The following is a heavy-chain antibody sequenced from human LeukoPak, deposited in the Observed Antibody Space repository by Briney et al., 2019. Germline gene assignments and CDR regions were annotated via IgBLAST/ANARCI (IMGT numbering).Heavy chain of an antibody. V-gene: IGHV1-18*01. Sequence: ASVKVSCKASGYTFTSYGISWVRQAPGQGLEWMGWISAYNGNTNYAQKLQGRVTMTTDTSTSTAYMELRSLRSDDTAVYYCARASFKYGSGSYRYWGQGTLVTVSS. CDR1: GYTFTSYG. CDR3: ARASFKYGSGSYRY. CDR2: ISAYNGNT. D-gene: IGHD3-10*01. J-gene: IGHJ4*02.